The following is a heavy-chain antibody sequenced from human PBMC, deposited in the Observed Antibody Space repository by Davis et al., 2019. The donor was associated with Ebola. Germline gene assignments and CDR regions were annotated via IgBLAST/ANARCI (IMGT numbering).Heavy chain of an antibody. CDR1: GFTSSNSA. J-gene: IGHJ6*02. CDR3: ICGDQLTGGLYYYYGMDV. D-gene: IGHD2-21*01. CDR2: VSGSGDTT. Sequence: PGRSLRLSCAASGFTSSNSAMSWVRQAPGKGLEWVSAVSGSGDTTYYADSVKSRFTISRDSSKNTLYLQMKSLRAEDTAVYYCICGDQLTGGLYYYYGMDVWGQGTTVTVSS. V-gene: IGHV3-23*01.